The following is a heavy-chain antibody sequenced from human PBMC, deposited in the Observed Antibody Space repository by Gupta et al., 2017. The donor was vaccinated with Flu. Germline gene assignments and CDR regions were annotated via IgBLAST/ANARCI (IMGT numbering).Heavy chain of an antibody. D-gene: IGHD3-3*01. V-gene: IGHV3-23*01. CDR2: INDSGDIA. CDR1: GFDFGNYA. CDR3: AKDDFWRPTYVTGFDS. Sequence: EVQLLESGGDLGQPGGSLRPSCLASGFDFGNYAMNWVRQAPGKGLEWVSTINDSGDIAYYGDSVKGRFTVSRDNSKNTVYLQMNSLTVEDTAVYYCAKDDFWRPTYVTGFDSWGQGTMVTVSS. J-gene: IGHJ3*02.